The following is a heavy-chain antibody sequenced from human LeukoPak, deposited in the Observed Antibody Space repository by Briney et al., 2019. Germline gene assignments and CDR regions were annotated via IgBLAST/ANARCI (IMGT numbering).Heavy chain of an antibody. J-gene: IGHJ4*02. CDR2: IYYSGST. Sequence: SETLSLTCTVSGGSISSGDYYWSWIRQPPGKGLEWIGYIYYSGSTYYNPSLKSRVTISVDTSKNQFSLRLNSVTAADTAVYYCARTGTSGGYWGQGTLVTVSS. D-gene: IGHD3-10*01. CDR1: GGSISSGDYY. CDR3: ARTGTSGGY. V-gene: IGHV4-30-4*02.